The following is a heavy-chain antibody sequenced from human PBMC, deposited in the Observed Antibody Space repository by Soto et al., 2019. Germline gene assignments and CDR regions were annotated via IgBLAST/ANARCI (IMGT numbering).Heavy chain of an antibody. Sequence: QVPLVQSGAEVKRPGASVKVSCKASGYTFLNYDVAWXXXXXXXXXEWMGWISISKGKTYYQQSLQGRVTMTTDTATTTXXMXXXXXXXXXXXXXXXXXXXXXXXXXXXXWGQGTTVTVSS. CDR1: GYTFLNYD. CDR2: ISISKGKT. J-gene: IGHJ6*02. CDR3: XXXXXXXXXXXXX. V-gene: IGHV1-18*01.